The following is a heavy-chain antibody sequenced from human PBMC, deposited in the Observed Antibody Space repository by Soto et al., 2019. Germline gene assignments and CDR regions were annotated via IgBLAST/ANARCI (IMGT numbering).Heavy chain of an antibody. CDR1: GFTFSSYA. CDR2: ISGSGGST. V-gene: IGHV3-23*01. CDR3: AKDDPVRGYSYGLGWFDP. J-gene: IGHJ5*02. D-gene: IGHD5-18*01. Sequence: GGSLRLSCAASGFTFSSYAMSWVRQAPGKGLEWVSAISGSGGSTYYADSVKGRFTISRDNSKNTLYLQMNSLRAEDTAVYYCAKDDPVRGYSYGLGWFDPWGQGTLVTVSS.